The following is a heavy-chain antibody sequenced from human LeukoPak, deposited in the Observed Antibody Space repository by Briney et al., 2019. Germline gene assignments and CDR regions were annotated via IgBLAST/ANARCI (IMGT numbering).Heavy chain of an antibody. D-gene: IGHD2-15*01. V-gene: IGHV1-58*01. CDR3: AADLDWSGGSCYWFDP. CDR2: IVVGSGNT. J-gene: IGHJ5*02. CDR1: GFTFTSSA. Sequence: SVKVSCKASGFTFTSSAVQWVRQARGQRLEWIGWIVVGSGNTNYAQKFQERVTITRDMSTSTAYMELSSLRSEDTAVYYCAADLDWSGGSCYWFDPWGQGTLVTVSS.